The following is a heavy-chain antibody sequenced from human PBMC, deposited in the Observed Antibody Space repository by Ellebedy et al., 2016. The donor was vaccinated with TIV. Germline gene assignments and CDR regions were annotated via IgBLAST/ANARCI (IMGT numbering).Heavy chain of an antibody. D-gene: IGHD1-26*01. V-gene: IGHV3-23*01. CDR3: ASWDYSGSYSLLDAFDI. Sequence: GESLKISCAASGFTFSSYAMSWVRQAPGKGLEWVSSISAGGGSTSYADSVTGRFTISRDNSKNILHLEMNSLRAEDTAVYYCASWDYSGSYSLLDAFDIWGQGTMVTVSS. CDR1: GFTFSSYA. J-gene: IGHJ3*02. CDR2: ISAGGGST.